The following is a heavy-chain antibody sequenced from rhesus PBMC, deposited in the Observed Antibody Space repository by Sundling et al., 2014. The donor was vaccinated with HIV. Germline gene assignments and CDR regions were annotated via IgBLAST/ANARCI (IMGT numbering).Heavy chain of an antibody. CDR3: ARSNPLYLDFDV. CDR1: GGSISSSY. CDR2: IYGRSINT. V-gene: IGHV4-169*01. J-gene: IGHJ5-1*01. D-gene: IGHD3-3*01. Sequence: QLQLQESGPGLVKPSETLSVTCAVSGGSISSSYWSWIRQAPGKGLEWIGYIYGRSINTNYNPSLKSRVTVSKDTSKNQFSLNLSSVTAADTALYYCARSNPLYLDFDVWGPGVLVTVSS.